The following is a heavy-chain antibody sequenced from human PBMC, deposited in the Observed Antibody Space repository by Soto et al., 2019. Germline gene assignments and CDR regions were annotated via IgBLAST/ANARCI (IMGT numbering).Heavy chain of an antibody. Sequence: SETLSLTCTVSGGSISNYYWSWIRQPAGKGLEWIGRIYTSGGTDYNPSLKSRVTISIDTSKNQFSLKVTSMTAADTAVYYCARERREEIHDGYDIDYWGQGTLVTVSS. CDR2: IYTSGGT. CDR3: ARERREEIHDGYDIDY. J-gene: IGHJ4*02. CDR1: GGSISNYY. D-gene: IGHD5-12*01. V-gene: IGHV4-4*07.